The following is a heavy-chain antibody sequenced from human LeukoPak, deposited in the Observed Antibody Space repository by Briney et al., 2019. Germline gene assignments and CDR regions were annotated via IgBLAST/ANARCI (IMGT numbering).Heavy chain of an antibody. CDR3: ARDLGYSYGDAFDI. V-gene: IGHV4-30-4*08. Sequence: SETLSLTCTVSGCSISSGDYYWSWIRQPPGKGLEWIGYIYYSGSTYYNPSLQSRVTISVDTSKNQFSLKLSSVTAADTAVYYCARDLGYSYGDAFDIWGQGTMVTVSS. J-gene: IGHJ3*02. CDR2: IYYSGST. CDR1: GCSISSGDYY. D-gene: IGHD5-18*01.